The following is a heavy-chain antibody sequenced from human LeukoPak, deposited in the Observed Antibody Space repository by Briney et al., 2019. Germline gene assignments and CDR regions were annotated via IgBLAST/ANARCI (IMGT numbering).Heavy chain of an antibody. CDR1: GFNVSSNY. CDR3: ARAAAAGPFDY. J-gene: IGHJ4*02. Sequence: GGSLRLSCAASGFNVSSNYMSWVRQAPGKALEWVSVIYSGGSTYSAVSVKGRFTISRDNSKNTLYLKMISLGDEDTAVYYCARAAAAGPFDYWGQGTLVTVSS. D-gene: IGHD6-13*01. CDR2: IYSGGST. V-gene: IGHV3-66*01.